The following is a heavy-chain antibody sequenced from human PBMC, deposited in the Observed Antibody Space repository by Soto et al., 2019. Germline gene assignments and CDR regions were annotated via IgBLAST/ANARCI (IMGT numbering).Heavy chain of an antibody. Sequence: PGGSLRLSCGASGFTFSSYWMNWVRQAPGKGLEWVANIKQDGSETSYVDSVKGRFTISRDNAKNSLYLQMNRLRAEDTAVYYCARVADSAWYTRDYWGQGTLVTVSS. D-gene: IGHD6-19*01. CDR2: IKQDGSET. V-gene: IGHV3-7*01. CDR1: GFTFSSYW. J-gene: IGHJ4*02. CDR3: ARVADSAWYTRDY.